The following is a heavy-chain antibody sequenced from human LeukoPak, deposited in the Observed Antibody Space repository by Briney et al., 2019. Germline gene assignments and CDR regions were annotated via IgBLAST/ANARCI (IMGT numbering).Heavy chain of an antibody. CDR2: IIPIFGTA. CDR3: ALSSTSPNYNWFDP. D-gene: IGHD2-2*01. Sequence: SVKVSCKASGYTFTSYGISWVRQAPGQGLEWMGGIIPIFGTANYAQKFQGRVTITTDESTSTAYMELSSLRSEDTAVYYCALSSTSPNYNWFDPWGQGTLVTVSS. CDR1: GYTFTSYG. J-gene: IGHJ5*02. V-gene: IGHV1-69*05.